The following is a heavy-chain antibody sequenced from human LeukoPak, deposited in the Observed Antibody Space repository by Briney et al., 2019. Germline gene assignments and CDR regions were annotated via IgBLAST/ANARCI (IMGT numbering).Heavy chain of an antibody. CDR3: ARDPYYYDSSGYHDY. V-gene: IGHV3-21*01. J-gene: IGHJ4*02. Sequence: GGSLRLSCAASGFTFSSYSMNWVRQAPGKGLEWVSSISSSSSYIYYADSVKGRFTISRDNAKNSLYLQMNSLRAEDTAVYYCARDPYYYDSSGYHDYWGQGTLVTVSS. CDR1: GFTFSSYS. CDR2: ISSSSSYI. D-gene: IGHD3-22*01.